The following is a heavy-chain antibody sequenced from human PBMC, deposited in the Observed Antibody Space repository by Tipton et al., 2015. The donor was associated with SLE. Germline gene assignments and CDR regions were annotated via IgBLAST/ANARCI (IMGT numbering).Heavy chain of an antibody. D-gene: IGHD7-27*01. CDR1: GYRFSNYW. J-gene: IGHJ3*02. CDR2: INPGDSDT. CDR3: ARNRDWGARIDCFVI. Sequence: QLVQSGVEVKKPGESLMVSCEGSGYRFSNYWIAWVRQMPGKGLEWVGIINPGDSDTRYSPSFRGQVTISAAKSISTTYLQWHSLKASATAMYYCARNRDWGARIDCFVIWGQGTMVSVSS. V-gene: IGHV5-51*03.